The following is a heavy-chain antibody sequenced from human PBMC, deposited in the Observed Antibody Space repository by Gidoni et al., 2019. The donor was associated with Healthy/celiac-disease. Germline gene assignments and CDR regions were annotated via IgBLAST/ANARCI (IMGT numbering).Heavy chain of an antibody. CDR1: GSTFRSYW. CDR3: ARADGDRRPYYFDY. CDR2: IKQDGSGK. J-gene: IGHJ4*02. D-gene: IGHD4-17*01. V-gene: IGHV3-7*01. Sequence: EVQLVESGGGLVQPGGSLRLSCAPSGSTFRSYWMSWVRQAPGKGLEWVANIKQDGSGKYYVDSVKGRFTISRDNAKNSLYLQMNSLRAEDTAVYYCARADGDRRPYYFDYWGQGTLVTVSS.